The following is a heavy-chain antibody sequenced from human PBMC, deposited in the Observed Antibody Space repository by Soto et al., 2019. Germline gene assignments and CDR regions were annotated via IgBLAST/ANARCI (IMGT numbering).Heavy chain of an antibody. CDR1: GGSFSGHH. J-gene: IGHJ4*02. CDR2: INHSGGT. D-gene: IGHD3-3*02. CDR3: ARVSFTRDFDY. V-gene: IGHV4-34*01. Sequence: SETLSLTCAVYGGSFSGHHWSLIRQPPGKGLEWIGEINHSGGTNYNPPLKSRVTISVDTSRKQFFLILSSVTAADTAMYYCARVSFTRDFDYRGQRTQVTVSS.